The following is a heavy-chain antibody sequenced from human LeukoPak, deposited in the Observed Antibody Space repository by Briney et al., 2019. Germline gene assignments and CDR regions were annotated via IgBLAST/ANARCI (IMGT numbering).Heavy chain of an antibody. D-gene: IGHD6-13*01. CDR1: GFTFSDYY. CDR2: ISSSGSTI. Sequence: PGGSLRLSCAASGFTFSDYYMSWIRQAPGKGLEWVSYISSSGSTIYYADSVKGRFTISRDNAKKSLYLQMNSLRAEDTAVYYCARETPYSSSWTDLDYWGQGTLVTVSS. V-gene: IGHV3-11*04. CDR3: ARETPYSSSWTDLDY. J-gene: IGHJ4*02.